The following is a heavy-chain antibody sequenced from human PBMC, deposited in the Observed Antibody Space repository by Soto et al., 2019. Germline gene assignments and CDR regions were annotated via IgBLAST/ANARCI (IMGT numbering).Heavy chain of an antibody. CDR2: ISRSGSFK. CDR1: GFSFSSDS. V-gene: IGHV3-21*01. CDR3: ARDPPTGTTLDWADS. J-gene: IGHJ4*02. D-gene: IGHD1-7*01. Sequence: EVQLVESGGGLVKPGGSLRLSCAASGFSFSSDSMGWVRQAPGKGLEWVSSISRSGSFKNYADSVKGRFTISRDNAKNSLYLQMSGLKDADTAVYYCARDPPTGTTLDWADSWGQGTLVTVSS.